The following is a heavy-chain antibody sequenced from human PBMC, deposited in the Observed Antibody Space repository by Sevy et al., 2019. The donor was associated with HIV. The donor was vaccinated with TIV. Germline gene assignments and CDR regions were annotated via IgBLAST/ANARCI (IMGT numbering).Heavy chain of an antibody. CDR3: GTGDAYDV. J-gene: IGHJ3*01. CDR2: ITRKIDGETK. CDR1: GFTFSNSF. D-gene: IGHD7-27*01. Sequence: GGSLRLSCAASGFTFSNSFMSWARQAPGRGLEWVGRITRKIDGETKIYAAPVKGRFTISRDDSRSTMYLQMDSLKIEDTAMYYCGTGDAYDVSGQGTTVTVSS. V-gene: IGHV3-15*06.